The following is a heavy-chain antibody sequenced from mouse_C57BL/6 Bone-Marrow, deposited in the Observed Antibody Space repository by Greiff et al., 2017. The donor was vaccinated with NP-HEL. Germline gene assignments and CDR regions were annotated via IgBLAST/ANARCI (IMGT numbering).Heavy chain of an antibody. Sequence: VQLKESGAELVRPGASVKLSCTASGFNIKDDYMHWVKQRPEQGLEWIGWIDPENGDTEYASKFQGKATITADTSSNTAYLQLSSLTSEDTAVYYCTTDEYGWYFDVWGTGTTVTVSS. D-gene: IGHD5-1*01. J-gene: IGHJ1*03. CDR1: GFNIKDDY. V-gene: IGHV14-4*01. CDR2: IDPENGDT. CDR3: TTDEYGWYFDV.